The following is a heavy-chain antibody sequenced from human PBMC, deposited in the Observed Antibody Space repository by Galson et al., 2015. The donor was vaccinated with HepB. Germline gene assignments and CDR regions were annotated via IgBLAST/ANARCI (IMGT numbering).Heavy chain of an antibody. CDR1: GFTFSSYW. CDR2: IKQDGSEK. Sequence: SLRLSCAASGFTFSSYWMSWVRQAPGKGLEWVANIKQDGSEKYYVDSVKGRFTISRDNAKNSLYLQMNSLRAEDTVVYYCARGYYYDSSGYWDYWGQGTLVTVSS. CDR3: ARGYYYDSSGYWDY. J-gene: IGHJ4*02. V-gene: IGHV3-7*01. D-gene: IGHD3-22*01.